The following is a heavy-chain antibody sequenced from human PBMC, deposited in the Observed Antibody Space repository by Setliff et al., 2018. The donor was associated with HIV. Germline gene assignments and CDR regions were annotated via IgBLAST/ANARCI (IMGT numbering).Heavy chain of an antibody. V-gene: IGHV4-34*01. D-gene: IGHD3-10*01. CDR1: GGSFSDYY. Sequence: SETLSLTCAVYGGSFSDYYWSWIRQPPGKGLEWIGEINHSRRTNYNPSLKSRVTILVDTSKNQFSLKLSSVTAADTAVYYCARGLNYYGSGSYYPLGYWGQGTLVTVSS. J-gene: IGHJ4*02. CDR3: ARGLNYYGSGSYYPLGY. CDR2: INHSRRT.